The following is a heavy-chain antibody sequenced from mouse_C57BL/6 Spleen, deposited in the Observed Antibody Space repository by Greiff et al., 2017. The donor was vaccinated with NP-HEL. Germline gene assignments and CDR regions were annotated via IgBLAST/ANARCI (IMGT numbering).Heavy chain of an antibody. J-gene: IGHJ3*01. CDR2: ISDGGSYT. CDR1: GFTFSSYA. D-gene: IGHD1-1*01. V-gene: IGHV5-4*03. CDR3: ARGDQDYDGSRAWFAY. Sequence: EVKLVESGGGLVKPGGSLKLSCAASGFTFSSYAMSWVRQTPEKRLEWVATISDGGSYTYYPDNVKGRFTISKDKAKNNLYLQMSNLKSEDTSMYYWARGDQDYDGSRAWFAYWGQGTLVTVSA.